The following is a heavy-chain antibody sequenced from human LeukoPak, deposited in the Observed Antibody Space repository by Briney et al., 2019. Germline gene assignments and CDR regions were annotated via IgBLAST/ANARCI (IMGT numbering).Heavy chain of an antibody. CDR2: ISSSSSTI. CDR3: AREKLAAYYGSGSYGY. V-gene: IGHV3-48*01. Sequence: GGSLRLSCAASGFTFRSYSMNWVRQAPGKGLEWVSYISSSSSTIYYADSVKGRFTISRDNAKNSLYLQMNSLRAEDTAVYYCAREKLAAYYGSGSYGYWGQGTLVTVSS. D-gene: IGHD3-10*01. J-gene: IGHJ4*02. CDR1: GFTFRSYS.